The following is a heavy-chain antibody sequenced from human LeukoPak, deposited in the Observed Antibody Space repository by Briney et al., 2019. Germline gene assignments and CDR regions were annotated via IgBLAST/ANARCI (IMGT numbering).Heavy chain of an antibody. Sequence: ASVKVSCKASGYTFTSYYMHWVRQAPGQGLEWMGWINPNSGGANYAQKFQGRVTMTRDTSISTAYMELTSLRSDDTAVYYCARDSTGDAFDYWGQGTLVTVSS. CDR3: ARDSTGDAFDY. CDR2: INPNSGGA. D-gene: IGHD7-27*01. J-gene: IGHJ4*02. V-gene: IGHV1-2*02. CDR1: GYTFTSYY.